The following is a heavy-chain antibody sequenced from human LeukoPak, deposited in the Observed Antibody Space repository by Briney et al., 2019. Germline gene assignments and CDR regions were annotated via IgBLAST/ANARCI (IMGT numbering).Heavy chain of an antibody. V-gene: IGHV4-34*01. J-gene: IGHJ6*03. CDR1: GEAFSGYY. CDR3: ASSAALYYYYYMDV. D-gene: IGHD2-2*01. CDR2: INHSGST. Sequence: PETLSLTCAVYGEAFSGYYWSWIRQPPGKGLEWIGEINHSGSTNYNPSLKSRVTISVDTSKNQFSLKLSSVTAADTAVYYCASSAALYYYYYMDVWGKGTTVTVSS.